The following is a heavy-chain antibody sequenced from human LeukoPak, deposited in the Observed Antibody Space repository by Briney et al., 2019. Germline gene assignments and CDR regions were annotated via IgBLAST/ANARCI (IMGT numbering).Heavy chain of an antibody. CDR3: ARGVLTGYFSK. D-gene: IGHD3-9*01. V-gene: IGHV3-21*01. CDR1: GFTFSSYS. Sequence: GGSLRLSCAASGFTFSSYSMNWVRQAPGKGLEWVSSISSSSSYIYYADSVKGRFTISRDNAKNSLYLQMNSLRAEDAAVYYCARGVLTGYFSKWGQGTLVTVSS. J-gene: IGHJ4*02. CDR2: ISSSSSYI.